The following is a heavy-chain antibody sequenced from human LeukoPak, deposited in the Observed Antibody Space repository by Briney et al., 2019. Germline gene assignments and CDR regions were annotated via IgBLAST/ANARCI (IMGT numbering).Heavy chain of an antibody. J-gene: IGHJ4*02. Sequence: GGSLRLSCAASGFTFSSYSMNWVRQAPGKGLEWVSSISSSSSYIYYADSVKGRFTISRDNAKNSLYLQMNSLRAEDTAVYYCAKGWTFDVVVVAATIDYWGQGTLVTVSS. CDR1: GFTFSSYS. V-gene: IGHV3-21*04. CDR3: AKGWTFDVVVVAATIDY. CDR2: ISSSSSYI. D-gene: IGHD2-15*01.